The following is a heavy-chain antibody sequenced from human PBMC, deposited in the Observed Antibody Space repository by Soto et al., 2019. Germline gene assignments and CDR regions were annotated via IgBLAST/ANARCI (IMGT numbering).Heavy chain of an antibody. D-gene: IGHD3-10*01. CDR2: ISGSGGST. J-gene: IGHJ5*02. Sequence: TFSSYAMSWVRQAPGKGLEWVSAISGSGGSTYYADSVKGRFTISRDNSKNTLYLQMNSLRAEDTAVYYCAKDITMVRGVMGWFDPWGQGTLVTVSS. CDR3: AKDITMVRGVMGWFDP. V-gene: IGHV3-23*01. CDR1: TFSSYA.